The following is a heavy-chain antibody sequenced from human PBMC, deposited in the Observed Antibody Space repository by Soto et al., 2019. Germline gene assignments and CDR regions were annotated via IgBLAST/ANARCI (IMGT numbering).Heavy chain of an antibody. Sequence: QVQVVQSGVEVRRPGSSVKVSCKASGDTFKNCVISWVRQAPGQGLEWMGGIIPLFGTTDFAPRFQGRLTITPDESTTTAYMERSRLRSEDTATYYCAAEMGFGKLSVVLGQGPTVSVSS. V-gene: IGHV1-69*01. D-gene: IGHD3-10*01. CDR1: GDTFKNCV. J-gene: IGHJ6*02. CDR2: IIPLFGTT. CDR3: AAEMGFGKLSVV.